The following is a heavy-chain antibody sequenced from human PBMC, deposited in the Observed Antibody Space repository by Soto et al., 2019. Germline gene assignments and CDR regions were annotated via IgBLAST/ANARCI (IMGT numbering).Heavy chain of an antibody. CDR3: AMVHPPFYYFDY. J-gene: IGHJ4*02. D-gene: IGHD1-1*01. CDR1: GGSISSSSYY. CDR2: IYYSGST. Sequence: QLQLQESGPGLVKPSETLSLTCIVSGGSISSSSYYWGWIRQPPGKGLEWIGSIYYSGSTYYNPSLKSRVTISVDTSKNQFSLKLSSVTAADTAVYYCAMVHPPFYYFDYWGQGTLVTVSS. V-gene: IGHV4-39*01.